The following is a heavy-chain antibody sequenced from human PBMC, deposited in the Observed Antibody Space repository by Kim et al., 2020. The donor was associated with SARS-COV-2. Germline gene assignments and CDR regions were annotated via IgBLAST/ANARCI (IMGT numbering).Heavy chain of an antibody. V-gene: IGHV1-8*01. D-gene: IGHD5-12*01. CDR3: ARGDYQGSPFDY. Sequence: GYAQKCQGKVTMTRNTSISTAYMELSSLRSEDTAVYYCARGDYQGSPFDYWGQGTLVTVSS. J-gene: IGHJ4*02.